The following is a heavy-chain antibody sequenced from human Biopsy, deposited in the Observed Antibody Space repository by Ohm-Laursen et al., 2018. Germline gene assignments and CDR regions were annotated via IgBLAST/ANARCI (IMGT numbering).Heavy chain of an antibody. D-gene: IGHD6-19*01. Sequence: GTLSLTCPVSGDSVSSGSFYWTWIRQPPGQGLEYIGYIYDRGSTANYNPSLESRVTMSVDMPKNQSSLKLSSVTAADTAIYYCARGMRSSGWPYFDSWGQGTLVTVSS. J-gene: IGHJ4*02. CDR2: IYDRGSTA. V-gene: IGHV4-61*01. CDR3: ARGMRSSGWPYFDS. CDR1: GDSVSSGSFY.